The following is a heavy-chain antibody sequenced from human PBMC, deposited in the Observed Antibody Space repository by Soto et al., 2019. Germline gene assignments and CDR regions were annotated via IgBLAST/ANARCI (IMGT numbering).Heavy chain of an antibody. J-gene: IGHJ6*02. D-gene: IGHD2-15*01. CDR3: ARVRDSFGLDV. CDR2: IHYRGTT. CDR1: GGSITGAYY. Sequence: SETLSLTCNVSGGSITGAYYWNWIRQHPGKGLEWIGSIHYRGTTDYNPSLKSRITISLDRSKNQFALKLSSVTAADTAVYYCARVRDSFGLDVWGQGTTVTVSS. V-gene: IGHV4-31*03.